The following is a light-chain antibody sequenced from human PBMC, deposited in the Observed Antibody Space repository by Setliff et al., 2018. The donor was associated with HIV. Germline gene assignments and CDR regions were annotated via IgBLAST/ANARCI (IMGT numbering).Light chain of an antibody. Sequence: SALTQPASVSRSPGQSITLSFTGTSSDVGNYNLVSWYQLHPDRAPKLMIYEVNKRPSGVSNRFSGSKSGNTASLTISGLQAEDEADYYCSSYARGSTYVFGTGTKSPS. CDR2: EVN. CDR3: SSYARGSTYV. J-gene: IGLJ1*01. CDR1: SSDVGNYNL. V-gene: IGLV2-23*02.